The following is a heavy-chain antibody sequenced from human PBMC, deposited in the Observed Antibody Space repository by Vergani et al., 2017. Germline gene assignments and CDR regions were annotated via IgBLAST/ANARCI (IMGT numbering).Heavy chain of an antibody. CDR1: GYSFTSYW. CDR2: IDPSDSYT. CDR3: ARRVVAATRFNWFDP. D-gene: IGHD2-15*01. V-gene: IGHV5-10-1*03. J-gene: IGHJ5*02. Sequence: EVQLVQSGAEVTKPGESLRISCKGSGYSFTSYWISWVRQMPGKGLEWMGRIDPSDSYTNYSPSFQGHVTISADKSISTAYLQWSSLKASDTAMYYCARRVVAATRFNWFDPWGQGTLVTVSS.